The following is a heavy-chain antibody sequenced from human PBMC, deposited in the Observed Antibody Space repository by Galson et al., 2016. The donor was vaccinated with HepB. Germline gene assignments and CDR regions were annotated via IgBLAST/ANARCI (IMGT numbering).Heavy chain of an antibody. CDR1: GLSFRNYG. D-gene: IGHD6-19*01. Sequence: SLRLSCAASGLSFRNYGMHWVRQAPGKGLDWVSAISDDGTNKYYAASMKGRFTISRDNSKNTLSLQMNSLRAEDTAVYYCVAGKEYFQHWGQGTLVTVSS. V-gene: IGHV3-30*03. CDR2: ISDDGTNK. CDR3: VAGKEYFQH. J-gene: IGHJ1*01.